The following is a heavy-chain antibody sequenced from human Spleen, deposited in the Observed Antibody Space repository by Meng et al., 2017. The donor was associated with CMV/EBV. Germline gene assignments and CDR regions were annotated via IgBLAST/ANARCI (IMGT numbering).Heavy chain of an antibody. CDR1: GYTFTSHG. V-gene: IGHV1-18*01. CDR3: ARARDYSSSWFGDDY. D-gene: IGHD6-13*01. Sequence: ASVKVSCKASGYTFTSHGISWVRQAPGQGLEWMGWISVYNGNTNYAQKLQGRVTMTTDTSTSTAYMELRSLSSDDTAVYYCARARDYSSSWFGDDYWGQGTLVTVSS. CDR2: ISVYNGNT. J-gene: IGHJ4*02.